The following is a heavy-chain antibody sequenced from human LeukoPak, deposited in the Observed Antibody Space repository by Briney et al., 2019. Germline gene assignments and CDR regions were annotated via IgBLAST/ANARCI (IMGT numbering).Heavy chain of an antibody. CDR2: IFTSGTT. D-gene: IGHD3-22*01. CDR3: ASTTYDYDTSGHYFLDY. V-gene: IGHV4-4*07. CDR1: GGSINSYY. Sequence: SETLSLTCTVSGGSINSYYWSWIRQPAGKGLEWIGRIFTSGTTNHNPSLKSRVTMSVDTSKNHFSLQLRSVTAADTAVYYCASTTYDYDTSGHYFLDYWGQGSLVTVSS. J-gene: IGHJ4*02.